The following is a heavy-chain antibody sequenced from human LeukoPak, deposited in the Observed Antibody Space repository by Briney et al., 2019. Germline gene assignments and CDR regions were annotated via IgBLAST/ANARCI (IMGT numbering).Heavy chain of an antibody. Sequence: PSETLSLTCTVSGGSISSSSYYWGWIRQPPGKGLEGIGSIYYSGSTYYNPSLKSRVTISVGTSKNQFSLKLSSVTAADTAVYYCARHSSGYSIDYWGQGTLVTVSS. CDR2: IYYSGST. D-gene: IGHD3-22*01. CDR1: GGSISSSSYY. V-gene: IGHV4-39*01. CDR3: ARHSSGYSIDY. J-gene: IGHJ4*02.